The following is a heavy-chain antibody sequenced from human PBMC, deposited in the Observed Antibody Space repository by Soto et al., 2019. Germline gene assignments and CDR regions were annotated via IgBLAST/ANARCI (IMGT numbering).Heavy chain of an antibody. CDR1: GGSISSGGYS. CDR3: ARYSSSWYWFDP. CDR2: IYHSGST. V-gene: IGHV4-30-2*01. J-gene: IGHJ5*02. Sequence: SETLSLTCAVSGGSISSGGYSWSWIRQPPGKGLEWIGYIYHSGSTYYNPSLKSRVTISVDRSKNQFSLKLSSVTAADTAVYYCARYSSSWYWFDPWGQGTLVTVSS. D-gene: IGHD6-13*01.